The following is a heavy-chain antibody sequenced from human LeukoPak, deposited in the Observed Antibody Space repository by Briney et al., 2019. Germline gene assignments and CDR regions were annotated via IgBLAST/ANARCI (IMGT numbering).Heavy chain of an antibody. CDR3: AKEGYDSSGYLPH. Sequence: GGSLRLSCAASGFTFSNFAMSWVRQAPGKGLEWVSVISGSGGSTYYADSVKGRFTISRDNSKNTLYLQMNSLRAEDTAVYYCAKEGYDSSGYLPHWGQGTLVTVSS. CDR1: GFTFSNFA. V-gene: IGHV3-23*01. D-gene: IGHD3-22*01. CDR2: ISGSGGST. J-gene: IGHJ4*02.